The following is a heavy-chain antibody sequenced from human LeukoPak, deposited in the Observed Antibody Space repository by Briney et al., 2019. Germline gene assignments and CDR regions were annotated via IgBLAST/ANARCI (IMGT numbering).Heavy chain of an antibody. CDR1: GGTFSSYA. D-gene: IGHD3-22*01. J-gene: IGHJ4*02. CDR3: ARLIWNYYDSSGYYYFDY. V-gene: IGHV1-69*05. Sequence: SVKVSCKASGGTFSSYAISWVRQAPGQGLEWMGGIIPIFGTANYAQKFQGRVTITTDESTSTAYMELSSLRSEDTAVYYCARLIWNYYDSSGYYYFDYWGRGTLVTVSS. CDR2: IIPIFGTA.